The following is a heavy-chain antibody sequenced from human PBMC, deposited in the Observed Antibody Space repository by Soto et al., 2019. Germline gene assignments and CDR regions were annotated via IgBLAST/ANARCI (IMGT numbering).Heavy chain of an antibody. V-gene: IGHV1-2*02. D-gene: IGHD2-2*01. CDR3: AXNYCSSTSCYFVNWFDP. J-gene: IGHJ5*02. CDR1: GYTFTGYY. CDR2: INPNSGGT. Sequence: ASVKVSCKASGYTFTGYYMHWVRQAPGQGLEWMGWINPNSGGTNYAQKFQGRVTMTRDTPISTAYMELSRLRSDDTAVYYCAXNYCSSTSCYFVNWFDPWGQGTLVTVSS.